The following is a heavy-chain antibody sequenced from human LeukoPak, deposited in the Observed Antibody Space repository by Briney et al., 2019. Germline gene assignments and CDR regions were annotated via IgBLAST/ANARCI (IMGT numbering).Heavy chain of an antibody. CDR1: GFTFTSYN. CDR3: ARDPYSGNYGAYYYYMDV. J-gene: IGHJ6*03. CDR2: LTSSSSYL. Sequence: VGSLRLSCAASGFTFTSYNMNWVRPAPGKGLEWVSSLTSSSSYLCYADSVKGRFTIRRDNAKNSLYLQMDSLRFEDTAVYYCARDPYSGNYGAYYYYMDVGGKGTTVTISS. D-gene: IGHD1-26*01. V-gene: IGHV3-21*06.